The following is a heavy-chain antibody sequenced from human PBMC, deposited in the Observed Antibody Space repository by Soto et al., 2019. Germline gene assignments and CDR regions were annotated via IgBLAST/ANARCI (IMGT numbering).Heavy chain of an antibody. Sequence: GGSLRLSCAASGFTFSSYAMSWVRQAPGKGLEWVSAISGSGGSTYYADSVKGRFTISRDNSKNTLYLQMNSLRAEDTAVYYCAKRPPMVRGVINAYYYLDVWGKGTTVTVSS. CDR2: ISGSGGST. D-gene: IGHD3-10*01. CDR3: AKRPPMVRGVINAYYYLDV. CDR1: GFTFSSYA. J-gene: IGHJ6*03. V-gene: IGHV3-23*01.